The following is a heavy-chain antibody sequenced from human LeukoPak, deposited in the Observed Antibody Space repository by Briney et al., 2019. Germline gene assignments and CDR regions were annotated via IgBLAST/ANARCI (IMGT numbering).Heavy chain of an antibody. CDR3: ARQIGGGYALDY. Sequence: ASVTVSCKASGYTFTGYYMHWVRQAPGQGLEWMVWINPNSGGTNFAQKFQGRVTVTRDTSINTAYMELSGLKSDDTAVYYGARQIGGGYALDYWGQGTLVTVSS. J-gene: IGHJ4*02. V-gene: IGHV1-2*02. CDR2: INPNSGGT. D-gene: IGHD5-12*01. CDR1: GYTFTGYY.